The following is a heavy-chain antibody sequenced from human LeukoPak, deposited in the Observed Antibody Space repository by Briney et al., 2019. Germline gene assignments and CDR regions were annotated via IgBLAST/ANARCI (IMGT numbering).Heavy chain of an antibody. J-gene: IGHJ4*02. Sequence: SETLSLTCTVSGGSINDITYYWGWIRQPPGKGLEWIGSIYYSGSTYYNPSLKSRVIISVDKSKNQFSLKLSSVTAADTAVYYCARGKKWLVLSFDYWGQGTLVTVSS. V-gene: IGHV4-39*07. CDR2: IYYSGST. CDR3: ARGKKWLVLSFDY. D-gene: IGHD6-19*01. CDR1: GGSINDITYY.